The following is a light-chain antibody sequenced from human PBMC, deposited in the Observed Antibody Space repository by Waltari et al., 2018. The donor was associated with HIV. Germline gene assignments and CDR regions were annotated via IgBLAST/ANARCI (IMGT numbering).Light chain of an antibody. V-gene: IGKV1-9*01. CDR1: QDISRL. CDR2: TAS. J-gene: IGKJ5*01. Sequence: DIQLTQSPSFLSASIGDRVTITCRASQDISRLLAWYQQKPGKPPKLLIYTASTLQSAVPSRFSGSGSGTEFTLTISSLEPEDFATYFCQHLKTYPITFGQGTRLDIE. CDR3: QHLKTYPIT.